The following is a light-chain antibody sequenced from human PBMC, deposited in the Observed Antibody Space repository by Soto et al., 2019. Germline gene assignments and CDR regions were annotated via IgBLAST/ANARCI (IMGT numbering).Light chain of an antibody. CDR3: CSYAGNSYV. V-gene: IGLV2-11*01. CDR2: DIN. CDR1: SSDLGAYNS. J-gene: IGLJ1*01. Sequence: QSVLTGPRSVSGSPGQSVTISCTGTSSDLGAYNSVSWHQQHPGRAPKLMIYDINKRPSGVADRFSGSKSGNTASLTISGLQAEDEADYYCCSYAGNSYVFGTGTKVTVL.